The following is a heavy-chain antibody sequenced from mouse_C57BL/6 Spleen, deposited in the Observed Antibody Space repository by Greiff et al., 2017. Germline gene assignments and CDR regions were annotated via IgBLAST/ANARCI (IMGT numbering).Heavy chain of an antibody. CDR3: TTLPGTGGY. D-gene: IGHD2-1*01. J-gene: IGHJ2*01. CDR2: IRLKSDNYAT. CDR1: GFTFSNYW. Sequence: EVKLVESGGGLVQPGGSMKLSCVASGFTFSNYWMNWVRQSPEKGLEWVAQIRLKSDNYATHYAESVKGRFTISRDDSKSSVYLQMNNLRAEDTGIYYCTTLPGTGGYWGQGTTLTVSS. V-gene: IGHV6-3*01.